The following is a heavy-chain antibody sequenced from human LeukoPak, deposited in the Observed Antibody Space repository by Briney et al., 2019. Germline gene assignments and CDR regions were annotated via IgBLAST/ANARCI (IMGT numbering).Heavy chain of an antibody. CDR1: GFTFSSYS. Sequence: GGSLRLPCAASGFTFSSYSMNWVRQAPGKGLEWVSSISSSSSYIYYADSVKGRFTISRDNAKNSLYLQMNNLRAEDTAVYYCARSRDKNTYGYAYWGQGTLVTVSS. CDR3: ARSRDKNTYGYAY. J-gene: IGHJ4*02. CDR2: ISSSSSYI. D-gene: IGHD5-18*01. V-gene: IGHV3-21*01.